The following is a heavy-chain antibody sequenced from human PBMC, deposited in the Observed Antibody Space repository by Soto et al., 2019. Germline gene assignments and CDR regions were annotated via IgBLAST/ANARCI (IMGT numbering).Heavy chain of an antibody. V-gene: IGHV4-31*11. J-gene: IGHJ6*01. Sequence: ASGTLSPTCAFSGGSISIGGYYLGWIRHHPGKGLEWIGYIYRSGNAYYNPSLKSRVAISVDTSKNQFSLKVSSVTVADTAVYYCARKNEFASGSVYYSALDGWGQGTT. CDR3: ARKNEFASGSVYYSALDG. CDR1: GGSISIGGYY. D-gene: IGHD3-3*01. CDR2: IYRSGNA.